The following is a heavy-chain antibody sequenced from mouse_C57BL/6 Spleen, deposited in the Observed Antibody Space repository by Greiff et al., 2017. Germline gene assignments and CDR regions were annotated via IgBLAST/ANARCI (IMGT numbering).Heavy chain of an antibody. CDR1: GFTFSDYY. CDR2: INYDGSST. D-gene: IGHD2-2*01. Sequence: EVKLMESEGGLVQPGSSMKLSCTASGFTFSDYYMAWVRQVPEKGLEWVANINYDGSSTYYLDSLKSRFIISRDNAKNILYLQMSSLKSEDTATYYCARDGYEGFDYWGQGTTLTVSS. J-gene: IGHJ2*01. CDR3: ARDGYEGFDY. V-gene: IGHV5-16*01.